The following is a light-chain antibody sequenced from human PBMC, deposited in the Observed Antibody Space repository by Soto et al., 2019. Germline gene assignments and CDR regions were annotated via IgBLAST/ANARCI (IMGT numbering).Light chain of an antibody. CDR3: QSYDSSHVV. V-gene: IGLV6-57*04. CDR1: SGSIASNY. Sequence: NFMLTQPHSVSESPGKTVTISCTRSSGSIASNYVQWYQQRPGSAPTTVIYEDNQRPSGVPDRFSGSIDSSSNSASLTISGLKTEDEADYYCQSYDSSHVVFGRGTQLTVL. CDR2: EDN. J-gene: IGLJ2*01.